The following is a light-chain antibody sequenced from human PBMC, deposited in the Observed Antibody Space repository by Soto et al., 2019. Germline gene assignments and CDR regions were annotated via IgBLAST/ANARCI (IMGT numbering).Light chain of an antibody. CDR3: SSYTSSSHV. CDR2: DVS. CDR1: SSDVGGYNY. V-gene: IGLV2-14*03. Sequence: QSALTQPASVSGSPGQSITISCTGTSSDVGGYNYVSWYQHHPGKAPKLMIYDVSNRPSGVSNRFSGSKSGNTASLTISGLQAEDEADYYCSSYTSSSHVFGTGTKLTVL. J-gene: IGLJ1*01.